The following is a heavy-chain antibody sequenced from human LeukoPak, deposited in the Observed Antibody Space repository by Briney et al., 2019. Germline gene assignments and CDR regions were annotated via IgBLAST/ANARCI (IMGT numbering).Heavy chain of an antibody. Sequence: SETLSLTSAVYGGSFSGYYWSWIRQPPGKGLEWIGEINHSGSTNYNSSLKSRVTISVDTSKNQFSLKVSSVTAADTAVYYCAREKMRRYSYGYAHWGQGTLVTVSS. CDR2: INHSGST. J-gene: IGHJ4*02. V-gene: IGHV4-34*01. D-gene: IGHD5-18*01. CDR1: GGSFSGYY. CDR3: AREKMRRYSYGYAH.